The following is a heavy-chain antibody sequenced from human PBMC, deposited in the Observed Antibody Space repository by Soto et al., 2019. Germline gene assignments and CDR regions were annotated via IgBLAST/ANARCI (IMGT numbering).Heavy chain of an antibody. J-gene: IGHJ6*02. Sequence: SVKVSCKASGGTFSSYAISWVRQAPGQGLEWMGGIIPIFGTANYAQKFQGRVTITADKSTSTAYMELSSLRSEDTAVYYCASEGPPFDWLPYYYGMDVWGQGTTVTVSS. CDR3: ASEGPPFDWLPYYYGMDV. D-gene: IGHD3-9*01. CDR1: GGTFSSYA. V-gene: IGHV1-69*06. CDR2: IIPIFGTA.